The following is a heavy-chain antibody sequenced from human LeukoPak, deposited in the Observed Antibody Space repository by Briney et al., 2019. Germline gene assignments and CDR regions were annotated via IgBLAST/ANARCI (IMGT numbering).Heavy chain of an antibody. J-gene: IGHJ6*03. CDR2: TNPDSGNT. Sequence: ASVKVSCKASGYTFTSYDMNWVRQATGQGLEWMGWTNPDSGNTGYAQKFQGRVSMTWDTSISTAYMELSSLRSEDTAVYYCARPTGRPSNYYHMDVWGKGTTVTVSS. D-gene: IGHD1-26*01. CDR3: ARPTGRPSNYYHMDV. CDR1: GYTFTSYD. V-gene: IGHV1-8*01.